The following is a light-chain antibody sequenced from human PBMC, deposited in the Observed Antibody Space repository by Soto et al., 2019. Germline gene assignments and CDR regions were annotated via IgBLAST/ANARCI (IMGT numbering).Light chain of an antibody. CDR2: DDS. CDR3: QVWDSSSDHPYV. CDR1: NIGSKS. V-gene: IGLV3-21*02. J-gene: IGLJ1*01. Sequence: SSELTQPPSESVSPGQPANFNCGGNNIGSKSVHWYQQKPGQAPVLVVYDDSDRPSGIPERFSGSNSGNTATLTISRVEAGDEADYYCQVWDSSSDHPYVFGTGTKVTVL.